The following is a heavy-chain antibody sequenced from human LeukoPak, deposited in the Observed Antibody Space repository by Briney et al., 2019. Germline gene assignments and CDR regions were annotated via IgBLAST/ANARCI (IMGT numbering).Heavy chain of an antibody. Sequence: GGSLRLSCATSGFAFSSYWMTWVRQVPGKGLEWVANINREGNEKYYVDSVKGRFTISRDNAKNSVDLQMDSLRVEDTVVYYCARVGTWELQRVFDFWGQGTLVTVSS. V-gene: IGHV3-7*01. CDR3: ARVGTWELQRVFDF. D-gene: IGHD4-23*01. CDR2: INREGNEK. CDR1: GFAFSSYW. J-gene: IGHJ4*02.